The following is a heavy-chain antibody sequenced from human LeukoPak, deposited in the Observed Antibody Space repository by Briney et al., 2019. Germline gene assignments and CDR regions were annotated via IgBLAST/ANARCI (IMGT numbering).Heavy chain of an antibody. V-gene: IGHV3-23*01. CDR1: GFTFSSYA. CDR3: AKGHTSWYGVSSFDY. Sequence: GGSLRLSCAASGFTFSSYAMSWVRQAPGKGLEWVSAMCGCGGSTYDADSVKGRFTIARDNSKNTLYLQMNSLRAEDTAVYYCAKGHTSWYGVSSFDYWGQGTLVTVSS. D-gene: IGHD6-13*01. J-gene: IGHJ4*02. CDR2: MCGCGGST.